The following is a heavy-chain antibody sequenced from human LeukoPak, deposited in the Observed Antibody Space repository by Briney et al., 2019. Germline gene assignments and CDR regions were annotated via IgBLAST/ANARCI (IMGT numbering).Heavy chain of an antibody. V-gene: IGHV4-34*01. CDR1: GGSFSGYY. CDR2: INHSGST. CDR3: ARAYGSGSLDAFDI. Sequence: SETLSLTCAVYGGSFSGYYWSWIRQPPGKGLEWIGEINHSGSTNYNPSLKSRVTISVDTSKNQFSLKLSSVTAADTAVYYCARAYGSGSLDAFDIWGQGTMVTVSS. D-gene: IGHD3-10*01. J-gene: IGHJ3*02.